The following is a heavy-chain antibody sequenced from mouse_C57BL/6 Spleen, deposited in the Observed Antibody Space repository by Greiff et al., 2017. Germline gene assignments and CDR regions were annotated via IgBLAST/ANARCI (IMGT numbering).Heavy chain of an antibody. CDR1: GFTFSSYT. V-gene: IGHV5-9*01. J-gene: IGHJ2*01. CDR2: ISGGGGNT. Sequence: EVQVVESGGGLVKPGGSLKLSCAASGFTFSSYTMSWVRQTPEKRLEWVATISGGGGNTYYPDSVKGRFTISRDNAKNTLYLQMSSLRSEDTALYYCARWTTVVATGNYFDYWGQGTTLTVSS. CDR3: ARWTTVVATGNYFDY. D-gene: IGHD1-1*01.